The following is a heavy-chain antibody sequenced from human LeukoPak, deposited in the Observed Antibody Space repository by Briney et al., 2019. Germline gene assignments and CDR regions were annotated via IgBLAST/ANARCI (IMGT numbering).Heavy chain of an antibody. V-gene: IGHV3-23*01. J-gene: IGHJ4*02. CDR3: ARNENSDWGYFDY. Sequence: GGSLRLSCAASRFTFNSYAMSWVRQAPGKGLEWVSVIGGSNGITFYVGSVKGRFTISRDNSKDTLYLQMNSLRAEDTAVYYCARNENSDWGYFDYWGQGTLVTVSS. D-gene: IGHD2-21*02. CDR1: RFTFNSYA. CDR2: IGGSNGIT.